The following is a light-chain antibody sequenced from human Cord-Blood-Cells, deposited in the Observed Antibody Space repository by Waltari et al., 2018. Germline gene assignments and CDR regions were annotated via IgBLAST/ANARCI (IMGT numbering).Light chain of an antibody. CDR2: RNN. CDR1: SPNIGRNY. CDR3: AAWDDSLSGPVWV. J-gene: IGLJ3*02. V-gene: IGLV1-47*01. Sequence: QSVLTQPPSASGTPGQRVTISCSGSSPNIGRNYVYWYQQLPGTAPKLLIYRNNQRPSGVPDRFSGSKSGTSASLAISGLRSEDEADYYCAAWDDSLSGPVWVFGGGTKLTVL.